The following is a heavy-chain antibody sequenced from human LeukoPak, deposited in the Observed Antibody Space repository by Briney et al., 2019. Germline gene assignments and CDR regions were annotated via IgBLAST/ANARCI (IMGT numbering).Heavy chain of an antibody. J-gene: IGHJ4*02. CDR1: GYTFTGYY. V-gene: IGHV1-2*02. CDR2: INLRSGGT. Sequence: ASVKVSCKASGYTFTGYYMHWVRQAPGQGLEWMGWINLRSGGTNYAQKFQGRVTMTRDTSISTAYMELSRLRSDDTAVYYCARSPHILTGENFDYWGQGTLVTVSS. D-gene: IGHD3-9*01. CDR3: ARSPHILTGENFDY.